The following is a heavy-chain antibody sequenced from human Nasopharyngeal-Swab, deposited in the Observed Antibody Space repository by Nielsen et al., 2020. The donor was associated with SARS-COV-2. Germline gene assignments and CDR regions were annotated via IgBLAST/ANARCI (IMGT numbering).Heavy chain of an antibody. D-gene: IGHD3-9*01. J-gene: IGHJ4*02. CDR1: GFTFGDYA. CDR3: ARGFLFYDILTGYHPNPYFDY. Sequence: GSLRLSCTASGFTFGDYAMSWFRQPPGKGLEWIGEINHSGSTNYNPSLKSRVTISVDTSKNQFSLKLSSVTAADTAVYYCARGFLFYDILTGYHPNPYFDYWGQGTLVTVSS. V-gene: IGHV4-34*01. CDR2: INHSGST.